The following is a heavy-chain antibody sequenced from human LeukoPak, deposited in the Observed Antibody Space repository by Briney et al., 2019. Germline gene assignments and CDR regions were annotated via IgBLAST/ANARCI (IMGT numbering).Heavy chain of an antibody. CDR1: GGSISSYY. D-gene: IGHD3-22*01. J-gene: IGHJ4*02. Sequence: KPSETLSLTCTVSGGSISSYYWSWIRQPPGKGLEWIGEINHSGSTNYNPSLKSRVTISVDTSKNQFSLKLSSVTAADTAVYYCARAGGYSAPGLDYWGQGTLVTVSS. CDR2: INHSGST. V-gene: IGHV4-34*01. CDR3: ARAGGYSAPGLDY.